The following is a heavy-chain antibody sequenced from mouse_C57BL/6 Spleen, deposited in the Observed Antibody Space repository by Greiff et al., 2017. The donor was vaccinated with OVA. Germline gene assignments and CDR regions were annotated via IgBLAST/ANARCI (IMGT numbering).Heavy chain of an antibody. D-gene: IGHD2-2*01. Sequence: VKLVESGPGILQSSQTLSLTCSFSGFSLSTSGMGVSWIRQPSGKGLEWLAHIYWDDDKRYNPSLKSRLTISKDTSRNQVFLKITSVDTADTATYYCARTPTGSWFAYWGQGTLVTVSA. CDR1: GFSLSTSGMG. CDR3: ARTPTGSWFAY. V-gene: IGHV8-12*01. CDR2: IYWDDDK. J-gene: IGHJ3*01.